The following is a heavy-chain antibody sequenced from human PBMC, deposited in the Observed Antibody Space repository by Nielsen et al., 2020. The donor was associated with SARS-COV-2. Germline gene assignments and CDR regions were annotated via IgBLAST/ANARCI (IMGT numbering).Heavy chain of an antibody. J-gene: IGHJ6*02. Sequence: GGSLRLSCAASGFTVSSNYMSWVRQAPGKGLEWVSVIYSGGSTYYADSVKGRFTISRDNSKNTLYLQMNSLRAEDTAVYYCAREGGRYVPADYYYYGMDVWGQGTTVTVSS. D-gene: IGHD3-16*01. CDR2: IYSGGST. CDR3: AREGGRYVPADYYYYGMDV. CDR1: GFTVSSNY. V-gene: IGHV3-66*01.